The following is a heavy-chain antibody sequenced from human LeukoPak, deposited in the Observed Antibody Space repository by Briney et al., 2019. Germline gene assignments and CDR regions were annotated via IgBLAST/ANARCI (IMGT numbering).Heavy chain of an antibody. D-gene: IGHD2-21*01. CDR3: ARAGGEDYFYY. Sequence: GESLRLSCAASGFTFSSYWMHWVRQAPGKGLVWFSRINSDGSSTSYADSVKGRFTISRDNAKNTLYLQMNSLRAEDTAVYYCARAGGEDYFYYWGQRTLVTVSS. V-gene: IGHV3-74*01. CDR2: INSDGSST. CDR1: GFTFSSYW. J-gene: IGHJ4*02.